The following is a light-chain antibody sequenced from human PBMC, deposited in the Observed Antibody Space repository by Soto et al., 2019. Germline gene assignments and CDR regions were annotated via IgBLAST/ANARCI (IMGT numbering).Light chain of an antibody. CDR1: SSDVGGYNY. CDR3: SLYTTDSTYV. V-gene: IGLV2-14*01. J-gene: IGLJ1*01. CDR2: EVN. Sequence: QSVLTQPASVSGSPGQSITISCTGTSSDVGGYNYVSWYQQHPGKAPKLIIYEVNNRPSGIPDRFSGSKSGNTASLTISGLQAEDEAEYYCSLYTTDSTYVFGPGTKVTV.